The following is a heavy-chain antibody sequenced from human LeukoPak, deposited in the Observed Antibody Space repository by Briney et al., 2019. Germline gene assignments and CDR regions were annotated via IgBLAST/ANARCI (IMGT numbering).Heavy chain of an antibody. CDR3: ARDKFVGGDYGFRNYYYYMDV. D-gene: IGHD4-17*01. J-gene: IGHJ6*03. CDR1: GYTFTSYY. CDR2: INPSGGST. V-gene: IGHV1-46*01. Sequence: GASVKVSCKASGYTFTSYYMHWVRQAPGQGLEWMGIINPSGGSTSYAQKFQGRVTMTRDTSTSTVYMELSSLRSEDTAVYYCARDKFVGGDYGFRNYYYYMDVWGKGTTVTISS.